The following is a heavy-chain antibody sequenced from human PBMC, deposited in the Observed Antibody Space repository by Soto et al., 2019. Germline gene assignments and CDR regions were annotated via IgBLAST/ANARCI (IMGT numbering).Heavy chain of an antibody. CDR3: ARPADYVSGFSQ. V-gene: IGHV1-69*06. CDR2: IIPVFGTP. J-gene: IGHJ4*02. CDR1: GGTFTTST. Sequence: QVQLVQSGAEVKKPGSSVKVSCQTPGGTFTTSTISWVRQAPGQGLEWMGGIIPVFGTPSYAQKFQGRVTMIADKSSSTAYMELRNLRSEDTAMYYCARPADYVSGFSQWGQGTLVTVSS. D-gene: IGHD3-16*01.